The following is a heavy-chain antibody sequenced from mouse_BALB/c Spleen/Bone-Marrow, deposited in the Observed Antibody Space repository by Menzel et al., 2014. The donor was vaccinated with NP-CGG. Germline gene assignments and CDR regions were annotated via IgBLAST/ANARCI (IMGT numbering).Heavy chain of an antibody. J-gene: IGHJ2*01. CDR1: GYAFSTYW. CDR2: IYPGDGDT. V-gene: IGHV1-80*01. CDR3: ARVGFSFDY. D-gene: IGHD3-1*01. Sequence: QVQLQQSGAELVRPGSSVKISCKASGYAFSTYWMNWVEQRPGQGLEWIGQIYPGDGDTNYNEKFKGKATLTADKSPSTASIQLSSLTSEDSAVYFCARVGFSFDYWGQGTTLTVSS.